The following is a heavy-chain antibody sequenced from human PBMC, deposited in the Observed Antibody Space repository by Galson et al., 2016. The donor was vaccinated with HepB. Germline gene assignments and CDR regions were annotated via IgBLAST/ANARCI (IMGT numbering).Heavy chain of an antibody. CDR1: GYTFTNYW. CDR3: SRRGGAYDYGLV. D-gene: IGHD4/OR15-4a*01. V-gene: IGHV5-51*01. CDR2: IFPGDSDT. Sequence: QSGAEVKKPGESLKISCTGSGYTFTNYWIGWVRQMPGKGLEWMGIIFPGDSDTRYSPSFPGQVTISADKSISTAYLQWSSLKAPDTAVYYCSRRGGAYDYGLVWGQGTLVTVSS. J-gene: IGHJ4*02.